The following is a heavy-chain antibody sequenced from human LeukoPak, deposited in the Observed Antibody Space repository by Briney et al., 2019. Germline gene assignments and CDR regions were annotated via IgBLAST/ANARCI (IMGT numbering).Heavy chain of an antibody. Sequence: GGSLRLSCAASGFTFSSYAMSWVRQAPGNGLEWVSAISGSGGSTYYADSVNGRFTISIDNSKNTLYLQMNSLRAEDTAVYYWAKEGVYSSSWYEDDYWGQGTLVTVS. CDR2: ISGSGGST. D-gene: IGHD6-13*01. V-gene: IGHV3-23*01. CDR1: GFTFSSYA. CDR3: AKEGVYSSSWYEDDY. J-gene: IGHJ4*02.